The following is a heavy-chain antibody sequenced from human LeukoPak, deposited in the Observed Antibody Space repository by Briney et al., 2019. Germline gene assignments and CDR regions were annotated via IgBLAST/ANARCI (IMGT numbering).Heavy chain of an antibody. CDR2: ISSSSSYI. J-gene: IGHJ4*02. CDR1: GFIFSSYS. V-gene: IGHV3-21*01. D-gene: IGHD4-17*01. CDR3: ARERLRVPDY. Sequence: GGSLRLSCAASGFIFSSYSMNWVRQAPGKGLEWVSSISSSSSYIYYADSVKGRFTISRDNAKNSLYLQMNSLRAEDTAVYYCARERLRVPDYWGQGTLVTVSS.